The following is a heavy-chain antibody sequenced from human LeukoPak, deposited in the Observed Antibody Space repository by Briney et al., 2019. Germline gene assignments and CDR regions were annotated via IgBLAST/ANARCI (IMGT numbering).Heavy chain of an antibody. J-gene: IGHJ4*02. CDR3: ARQDALYYFDY. CDR2: IYHSGST. CDR1: GYSISSGYY. V-gene: IGHV4-38-2*02. Sequence: SETLSLTCTVSGYSISSGYYWGWIRQPPGKGLEWIGSIYHSGSTYYNSSLKSRVTISVDTSKNQFSLKLSSVTAADTAVYYCARQDALYYFDYWGQGTLVTVSS.